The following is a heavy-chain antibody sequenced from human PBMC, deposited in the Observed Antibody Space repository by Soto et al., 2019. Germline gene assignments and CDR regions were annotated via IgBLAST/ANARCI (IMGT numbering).Heavy chain of an antibody. V-gene: IGHV3-30*02. Sequence: VGSLRLSCVGSGFIFSNNGMHWVRQTPGKGLEWVAFMSYDGSDTFYADSVKGRFTISRDNSKNTLFLHMSNLRAEDTAMYYCTIVRVADSALDHWGQGTLVIFSS. J-gene: IGHJ4*02. CDR3: TIVRVADSALDH. D-gene: IGHD3-10*02. CDR2: MSYDGSDT. CDR1: GFIFSNNG.